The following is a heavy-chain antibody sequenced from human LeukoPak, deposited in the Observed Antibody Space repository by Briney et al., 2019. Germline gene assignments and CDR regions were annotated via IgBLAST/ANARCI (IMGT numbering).Heavy chain of an antibody. CDR2: IIPIFGTA. J-gene: IGHJ3*02. D-gene: IGHD1-14*01. V-gene: IGHV1-69*06. Sequence: ASVKDSCKASGGTFSSHAIRWVRPAPGQGLEWIGRIIPIFGTAHYAQKFQGRVTITADKSTSTAYMELSSLRSEDTAVYYCATEGVGLADAFDIWGQGAMVTVSS. CDR1: GGTFSSHA. CDR3: ATEGVGLADAFDI.